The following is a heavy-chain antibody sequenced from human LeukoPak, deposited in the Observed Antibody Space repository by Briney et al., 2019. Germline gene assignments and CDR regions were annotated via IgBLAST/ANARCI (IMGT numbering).Heavy chain of an antibody. J-gene: IGHJ4*02. CDR3: ARGESWDCSGGSCYSGGVDY. V-gene: IGHV4-59*01. CDR1: GGSISSYY. D-gene: IGHD2-15*01. Sequence: SETLSLTCTVSGGSISSYYWSWIRQPPGKGLEWIGYIYYSGSTNYNPSLKSRVTISVDTSKNQSSLKLSSVTAADTAVYYCARGESWDCSGGSCYSGGVDYWGQGTLVTVSS. CDR2: IYYSGST.